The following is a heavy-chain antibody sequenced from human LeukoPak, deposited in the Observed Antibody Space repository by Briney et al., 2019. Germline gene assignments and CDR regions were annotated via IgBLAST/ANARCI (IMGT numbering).Heavy chain of an antibody. Sequence: SETLSLTCSVSGGFMTSYYWSWIRQTPVKGLEWIGYIYYSGSTNYNPSFRSRATISVDKSNNRFSLKLSAVTAADSAIYYCAREGYFDTSGYFEYWGQGILVTVSP. V-gene: IGHV4-59*01. CDR2: IYYSGST. CDR3: AREGYFDTSGYFEY. J-gene: IGHJ4*02. CDR1: GGFMTSYY. D-gene: IGHD3-22*01.